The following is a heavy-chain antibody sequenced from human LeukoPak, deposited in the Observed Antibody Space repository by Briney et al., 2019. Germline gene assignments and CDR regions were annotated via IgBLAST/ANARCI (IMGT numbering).Heavy chain of an antibody. J-gene: IGHJ6*03. Sequence: PGGSLRLSCAASGFTFSSYEMNWVRQAPGKGLEWVSAISGSGGSTYYADSVKGRFTISRDNSKNTLYLQMNSLRAEDTAVYYCAKGHYYYYYMDVWGKGTTVTVSS. CDR2: ISGSGGST. CDR1: GFTFSSYE. CDR3: AKGHYYYYYMDV. V-gene: IGHV3-23*01.